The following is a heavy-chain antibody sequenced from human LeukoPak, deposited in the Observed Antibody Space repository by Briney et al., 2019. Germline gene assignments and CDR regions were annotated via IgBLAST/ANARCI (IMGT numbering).Heavy chain of an antibody. V-gene: IGHV1-2*02. Sequence: ASVKVSCKASGYTFTGYYMHWVRQAPGQGLEWMGWINPNSGGTNYAQKFQGRVTMTRDTSISTAYMELSRLRSDDTAVYYCAKNYYDFWSGYYGVDYWGQGTLVTVSS. CDR2: INPNSGGT. CDR3: AKNYYDFWSGYYGVDY. CDR1: GYTFTGYY. D-gene: IGHD3-3*01. J-gene: IGHJ4*02.